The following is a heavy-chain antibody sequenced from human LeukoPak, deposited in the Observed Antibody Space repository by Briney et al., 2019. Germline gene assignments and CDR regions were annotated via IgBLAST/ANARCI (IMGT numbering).Heavy chain of an antibody. CDR1: GFTFTSHW. CDR2: VKRDGTVT. J-gene: IGHJ4*02. CDR3: TRDAAGLDY. D-gene: IGHD1-14*01. Sequence: GGSLRLSCVASGFTFTSHWMHWVRQTPGKGLMWVSRVKRDGTVTSYADSVKGRFTISRDNAKNTVYLQMSSLRVEGTGVYYCTRDAAGLDYWGQGTLVTVSS. V-gene: IGHV3-74*01.